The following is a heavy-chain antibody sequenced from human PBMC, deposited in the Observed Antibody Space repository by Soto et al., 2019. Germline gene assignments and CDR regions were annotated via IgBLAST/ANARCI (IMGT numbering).Heavy chain of an antibody. D-gene: IGHD6-19*01. V-gene: IGHV1-69*08. CDR2: IIPILGIA. J-gene: IGHJ4*02. Sequence: QVQLVQSGAEVKKPGSSVKVSCKASGGTFSSYTISWVRQAPGQGLEWMGRIIPILGIANYAQKFQGRVTITADKSTSTAYMELSSLRSEDTAAYYCARDETSSGRRGLCNYWGQGTLVTVSS. CDR1: GGTFSSYT. CDR3: ARDETSSGRRGLCNY.